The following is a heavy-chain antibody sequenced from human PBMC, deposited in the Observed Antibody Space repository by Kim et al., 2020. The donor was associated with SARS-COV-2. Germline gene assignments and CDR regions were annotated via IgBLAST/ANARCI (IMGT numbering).Heavy chain of an antibody. J-gene: IGHJ3*02. CDR3: ARARAIMIPHAFDI. CDR1: GGSISSYY. V-gene: IGHV4-59*01. CDR2: VYYSWST. D-gene: IGHD3-16*01. Sequence: SETLSLTCTVSGGSISSYYWSWIRQPPEKGLEWIGYVYYSWSTNYNPSLKRRVTISVATSKNQFSLKLSSVTAADTAVYYCARARAIMIPHAFDIWGEGTMVTVSS.